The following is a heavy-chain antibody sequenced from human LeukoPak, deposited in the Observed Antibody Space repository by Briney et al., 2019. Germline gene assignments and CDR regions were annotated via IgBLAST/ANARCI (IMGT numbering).Heavy chain of an antibody. D-gene: IGHD1-20*01. J-gene: IGHJ4*02. CDR1: GGSISSGGYY. CDR3: ARDGFVFPYNWNDMYYFDY. V-gene: IGHV4-31*03. CDR2: IHHSGSS. Sequence: SETLSLTCTVSGGSISSGGYYWSWIRQHPGKGLEWIGYIHHSGSSYYNPSLKSRVIISVDTSKNQFSLKLNSVTAADTAVYYCARDGFVFPYNWNDMYYFDYWGQGTLVTVS.